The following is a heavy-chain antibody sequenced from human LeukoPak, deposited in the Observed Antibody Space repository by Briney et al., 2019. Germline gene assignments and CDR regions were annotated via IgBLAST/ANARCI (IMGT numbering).Heavy chain of an antibody. D-gene: IGHD1-1*01. CDR3: ARELERRRFYYYYYMDV. J-gene: IGHJ6*03. CDR1: GFTFSSYG. V-gene: IGHV3-30*02. CDR2: IRYDGSNK. Sequence: GGSLRLSCAASGFTFSSYGIHWVRQAPGKGLEWVAFIRYDGSNKYYTDSVKGRFTISRDNSKNTLYLQMNSLRAEDTAVYYCARELERRRFYYYYYMDVWGKGTTVTVSS.